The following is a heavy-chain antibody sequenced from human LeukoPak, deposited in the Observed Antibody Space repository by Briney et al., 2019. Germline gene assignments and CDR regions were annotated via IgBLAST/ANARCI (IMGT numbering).Heavy chain of an antibody. J-gene: IGHJ4*02. Sequence: GRSLRLSCAASGFTFSSYAMHWVRQAPGKGLEWVAVISYDGSNKYYADSVKGRFTISRDNSKNTLYLQMNSLRAEDTAVYYCAKDHYYDSSGYYSSYFDYWGQGTLVTVSS. CDR1: GFTFSSYA. D-gene: IGHD3-22*01. CDR2: ISYDGSNK. V-gene: IGHV3-30-3*01. CDR3: AKDHYYDSSGYYSSYFDY.